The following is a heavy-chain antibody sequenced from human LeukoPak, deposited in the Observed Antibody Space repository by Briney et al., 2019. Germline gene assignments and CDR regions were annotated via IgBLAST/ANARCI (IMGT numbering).Heavy chain of an antibody. D-gene: IGHD2-21*02. CDR1: GFTFSNYA. Sequence: PGGSLRLSCAASGFTFSNYAMSWVRQAPGKRLEWVSGISGTSGTINYADPVKGRFTISRDNSKNTVYLQMNSLRAKDTAVYYCAKRLGDQRAFDYWGQGTLVTVSS. CDR2: ISGTSGTI. CDR3: AKRLGDQRAFDY. J-gene: IGHJ4*02. V-gene: IGHV3-23*01.